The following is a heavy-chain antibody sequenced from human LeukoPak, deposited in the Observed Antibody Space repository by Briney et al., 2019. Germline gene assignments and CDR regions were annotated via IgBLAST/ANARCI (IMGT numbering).Heavy chain of an antibody. D-gene: IGHD3-22*01. CDR3: GSGHYYASGIYYYDY. CDR1: GFTVSSNY. Sequence: PGGSLRLSCAASGFTVSSNYMSWVRQAPGKGLEWVSVIYSGGSTYYADSVKGRFTISRDNSKNTLYLQMNSLRAEDTAVYYCGSGHYYASGIYYYDYGGQGTLVTVSS. CDR2: IYSGGST. V-gene: IGHV3-53*01. J-gene: IGHJ4*02.